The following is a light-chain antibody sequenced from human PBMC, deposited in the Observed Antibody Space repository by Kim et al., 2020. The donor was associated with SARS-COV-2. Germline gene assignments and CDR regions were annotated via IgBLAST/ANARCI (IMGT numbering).Light chain of an antibody. J-gene: IGKJ5*01. CDR3: QQRGS. CDR2: EAS. CDR1: QGVSNY. V-gene: IGKV3-11*01. Sequence: GSLSLSPGDGATLSCRASQGVSNYLAWYQQEPGRAPRLLIYEASKRAAGIPARFSGSGSGTDFTLTISRLEPGDSAVYFCQQRGSFGQGTRLEIK.